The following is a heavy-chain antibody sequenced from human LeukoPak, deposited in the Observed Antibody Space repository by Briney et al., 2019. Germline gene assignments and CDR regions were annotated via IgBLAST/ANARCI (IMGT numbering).Heavy chain of an antibody. V-gene: IGHV1-8*02. Sequence: ASVKVSCKASGYTFTSYDINWVRQASGQGLEWIGWMNPDSGSTVYAQKFQGRVTMTRSTSISTAYMELSSLRSEDTAVYYCARGRGGNFDYWGQGSLVTVSS. CDR2: MNPDSGST. D-gene: IGHD3-10*01. CDR1: GYTFTSYD. CDR3: ARGRGGNFDY. J-gene: IGHJ4*02.